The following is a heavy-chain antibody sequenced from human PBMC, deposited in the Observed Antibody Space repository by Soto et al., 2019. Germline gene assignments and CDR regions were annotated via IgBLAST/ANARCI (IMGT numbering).Heavy chain of an antibody. J-gene: IGHJ4*02. Sequence: RASVKVSCKASGGTFSSYAISWVRQAPGQGLEWMGGIIPIFGTANYAQKFQGRVTITADESTSTAYMELSSLRSEDTAVYYCARLYSSSSSSGYWGQGTLVTVSS. CDR2: IIPIFGTA. CDR1: GGTFSSYA. D-gene: IGHD6-6*01. V-gene: IGHV1-69*13. CDR3: ARLYSSSSSSGY.